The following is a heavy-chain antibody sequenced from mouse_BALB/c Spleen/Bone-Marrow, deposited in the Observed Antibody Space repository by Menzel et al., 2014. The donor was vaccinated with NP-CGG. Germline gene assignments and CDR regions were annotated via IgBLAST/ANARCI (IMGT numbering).Heavy chain of an antibody. J-gene: IGHJ3*01. CDR3: ARFGNYEGFAY. V-gene: IGHV1-74*01. CDR1: GYSFTNYW. Sequence: VQVVESGAELVRPGASVKLSCKASGYSFTNYWMNWVKQRPGQGLEWIGMIYPSDSETRLNQKFKDKATLTVDKSSSTAYMQLSSPTSEDSAVYYCARFGNYEGFAYWGQGTLVTVSA. CDR2: IYPSDSET. D-gene: IGHD2-1*01.